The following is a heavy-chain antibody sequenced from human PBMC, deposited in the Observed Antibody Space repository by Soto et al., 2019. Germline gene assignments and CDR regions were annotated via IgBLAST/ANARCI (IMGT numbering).Heavy chain of an antibody. V-gene: IGHV1-18*01. D-gene: IGHD4-17*01. CDR1: GYTFIRYS. J-gene: IGHJ3*02. CDR2: ISAYNGNT. Sequence: ASVRVSCKASGYTFIRYSISWVRQAPGQGLEWMGWISAYNGNTSYAQKLQGRVTMTTDTSTSTAYMELRSLRSDDTAGYYCARRGTTVGTRDGFDIPGQATMVTVSS. CDR3: ARRGTTVGTRDGFDI.